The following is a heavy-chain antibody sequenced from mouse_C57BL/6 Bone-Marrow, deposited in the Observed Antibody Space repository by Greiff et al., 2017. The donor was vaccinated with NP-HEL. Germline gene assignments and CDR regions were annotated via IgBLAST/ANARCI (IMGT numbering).Heavy chain of an antibody. CDR2: INPSSGYT. D-gene: IGHD2-4*01. Sequence: LQQSGAELARPGASVKMSCKASGYTFTSYTMHWVKQRPGQGLEWIGYINPSSGYTKYNQKFKDKATLTADKSSSTAYMQLSSLTSEDSAVYYCARWGIYYDYDWFAYWGQGTLVTVSA. CDR3: ARWGIYYDYDWFAY. CDR1: GYTFTSYT. V-gene: IGHV1-4*01. J-gene: IGHJ3*01.